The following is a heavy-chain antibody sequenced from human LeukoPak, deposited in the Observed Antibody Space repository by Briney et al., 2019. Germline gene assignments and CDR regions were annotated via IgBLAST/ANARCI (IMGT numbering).Heavy chain of an antibody. V-gene: IGHV3-7*01. CDR1: GFTFSSYS. CDR2: IKQDGSEK. CDR3: ASDSFYFDY. D-gene: IGHD1-7*01. J-gene: IGHJ4*02. Sequence: GGSLRLSCAASGFTFSSYSMSWVRQAPGKGLEWVANIKQDGSEKYYVDSVKGRFTISRDNAKNSLYLQMNSLRAEDTAVYYCASDSFYFDYWGQGTLVTVSS.